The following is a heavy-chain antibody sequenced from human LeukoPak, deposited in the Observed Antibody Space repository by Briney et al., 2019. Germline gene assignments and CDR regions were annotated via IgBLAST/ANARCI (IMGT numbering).Heavy chain of an antibody. V-gene: IGHV1-8*01. CDR1: GYTFTSYD. CDR3: VREVEYCTNGVCYVAFGY. D-gene: IGHD2-8*01. CDR2: MSPNSGNT. Sequence: GASVKVSCKASGYTFTSYDINWVRRTGQGLEWMGWMSPNSGNTGYAQKFQGRVTMTRDTSTSTAYMELRSLRSDDTAVYYCVREVEYCTNGVCYVAFGYWGQGTLVTVSS. J-gene: IGHJ4*02.